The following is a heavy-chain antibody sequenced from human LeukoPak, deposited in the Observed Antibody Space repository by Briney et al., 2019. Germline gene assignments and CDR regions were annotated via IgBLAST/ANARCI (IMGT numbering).Heavy chain of an antibody. Sequence: GASVKVSCKASGYTFTDYYMHWMRRAPGQGPEWMGWMNPTSGGANYAQKFQGRVTMTRDTSITTAYMELSSLRSDDTAVYYCAPRRVAADKGFDYWGQGTLVTVSS. V-gene: IGHV1-2*02. CDR3: APRRVAADKGFDY. J-gene: IGHJ4*02. D-gene: IGHD6-19*01. CDR1: GYTFTDYY. CDR2: MNPTSGGA.